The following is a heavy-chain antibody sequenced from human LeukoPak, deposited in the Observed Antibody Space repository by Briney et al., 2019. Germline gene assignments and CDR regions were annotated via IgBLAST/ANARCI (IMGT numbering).Heavy chain of an antibody. D-gene: IGHD3-22*01. V-gene: IGHV3-11*01. CDR3: ARQIHYYYDISGYGY. J-gene: IGHJ4*02. Sequence: GGSLRLSCAASVFTFSDYYMSWIRQAPGKGLEWVSYISSSVITIYYADSVKGRFTISRDNAKNSLYMQINSLRAEDTAVYYCARQIHYYYDISGYGYWGQGTLVTVSS. CDR1: VFTFSDYY. CDR2: ISSSVITI.